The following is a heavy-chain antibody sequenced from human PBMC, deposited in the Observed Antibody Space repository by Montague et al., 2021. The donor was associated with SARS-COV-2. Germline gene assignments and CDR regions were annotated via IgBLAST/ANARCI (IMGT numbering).Heavy chain of an antibody. Sequence: SETLSLTCTVSGASISNSIYYWDWIRQPPGKGLEWIGSIYYTENTYYNPSLKSRVTISIDTSKNQFSLKLSSVTAADTAVYYCARTGSGYSYGSGAFDYWGQGTLVTVSS. CDR1: GASISNSIYY. CDR3: ARTGSGYSYGSGAFDY. V-gene: IGHV4-39*01. J-gene: IGHJ4*02. CDR2: IYYTENT. D-gene: IGHD5-18*01.